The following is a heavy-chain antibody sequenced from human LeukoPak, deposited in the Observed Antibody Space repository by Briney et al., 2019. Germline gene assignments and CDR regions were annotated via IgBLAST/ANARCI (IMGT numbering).Heavy chain of an antibody. V-gene: IGHV4-4*07. CDR2: IYTSGST. CDR3: ARVSVYYGVFDP. D-gene: IGHD4-17*01. Sequence: PSETLSLTCTVSGGSLSSYYCSWIRQPAGKGLEWIGHIYTSGSTNYNPSLKSRVTMSVDTSKNQFSLKLSSVTAADTAVYYCARVSVYYGVFDPWGQGTLVTVSS. J-gene: IGHJ5*02. CDR1: GGSLSSYY.